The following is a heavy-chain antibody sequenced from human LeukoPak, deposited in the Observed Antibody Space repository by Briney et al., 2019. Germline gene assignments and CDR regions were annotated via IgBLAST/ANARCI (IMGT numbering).Heavy chain of an antibody. Sequence: GSSVKVSCKASGGTFSRYGISWVRQAPGQGLEWMGWISGYNGNTKYAQKVQGRVTMTTDTSTSTAYMELRSLRSDDTAVYYCARGYSYGSDYYYGMDVWGQGTTVTVSS. V-gene: IGHV1-18*01. J-gene: IGHJ6*02. D-gene: IGHD5-18*01. CDR1: GGTFSRYG. CDR3: ARGYSYGSDYYYGMDV. CDR2: ISGYNGNT.